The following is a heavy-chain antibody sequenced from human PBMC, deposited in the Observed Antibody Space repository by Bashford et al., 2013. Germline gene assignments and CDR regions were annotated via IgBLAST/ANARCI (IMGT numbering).Heavy chain of an antibody. Sequence: SETLSLTCTVSGGSISDYFWNWIRQPPGKGLEWIGLVVNTDETTYNPSLQSRATISVDKSKNQLSLRLRSVTASDTAVYYCARDRNPRHYKNSPYDHWFEPWGPGTLVTVSS. CDR2: VVNTDET. CDR1: GGSISDYF. V-gene: IGHV4-4*08. D-gene: IGHD3-10*01. CDR3: ARDRNPRHYKNSPYDHWFEP. J-gene: IGHJ5*02.